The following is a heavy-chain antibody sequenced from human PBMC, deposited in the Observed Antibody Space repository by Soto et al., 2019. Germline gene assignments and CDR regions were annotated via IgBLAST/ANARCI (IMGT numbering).Heavy chain of an antibody. Sequence: PGGSLRLSCAASGFIFSSYWMHWVRQAPGKWLVWVSRINSDGSSTSYADSVKGRFTISRDNAKNTLYLQMNSLRAEDTAVYYCARGIADYYYYYGMDVWGQGTTVTVSS. D-gene: IGHD6-13*01. J-gene: IGHJ6*02. CDR1: GFIFSSYW. CDR2: INSDGSST. V-gene: IGHV3-74*01. CDR3: ARGIADYYYYYGMDV.